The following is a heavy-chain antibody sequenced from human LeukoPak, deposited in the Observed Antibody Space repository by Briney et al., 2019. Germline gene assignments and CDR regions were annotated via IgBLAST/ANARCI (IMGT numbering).Heavy chain of an antibody. V-gene: IGHV3-23*01. CDR3: AKALGVTMIVVVTRAEYFQH. CDR1: GFTFSSFA. Sequence: SGGSLRLSCAASGFTFSSFAMSWVRQAPGKGLEWVSAISGSGGSTYYADSVKGRFTISRDNSKNTLYLQMNSLRAEDTAAYYCAKALGVTMIVVVTRAEYFQHWGQGTLVTVSS. D-gene: IGHD3-22*01. J-gene: IGHJ1*01. CDR2: ISGSGGST.